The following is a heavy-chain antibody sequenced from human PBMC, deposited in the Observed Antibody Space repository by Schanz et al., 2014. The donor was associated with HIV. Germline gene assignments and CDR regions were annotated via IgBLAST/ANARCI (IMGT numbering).Heavy chain of an antibody. CDR3: VRVANYDGDDYYQRSHFDL. J-gene: IGHJ4*02. Sequence: QVQLVQSGAEVKKPGSSVKVSCKASGGTFNSYAIIWVRQAPGQGLEWLGLIMPKFGTENYAQKYQGRVTLTADATTAYMDLSSLKFEDTAVYYCVRVANYDGDDYYQRSHFDLWGQGTLVTVSS. CDR1: GGTFNSYA. V-gene: IGHV1-69*01. CDR2: IMPKFGTE. D-gene: IGHD3-22*01.